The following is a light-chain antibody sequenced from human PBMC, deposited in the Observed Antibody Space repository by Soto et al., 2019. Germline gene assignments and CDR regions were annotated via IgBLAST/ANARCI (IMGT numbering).Light chain of an antibody. V-gene: IGLV2-14*01. CDR1: SSDIGGYNY. Sequence: QSALTQPASVSVSLGQSITISCTGTSSDIGGYNYVSWYQQHPGKVPKRIIFEVSTRPSGVSNRFSGSKSGNTASLTISGLQADDEADYYCSSFTTSTTLYVFGTGTKVTVL. CDR2: EVS. CDR3: SSFTTSTTLYV. J-gene: IGLJ1*01.